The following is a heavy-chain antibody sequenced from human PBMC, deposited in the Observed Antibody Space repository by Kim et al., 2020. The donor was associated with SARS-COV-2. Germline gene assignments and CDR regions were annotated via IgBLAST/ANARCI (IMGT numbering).Heavy chain of an antibody. CDR3: TRIAAGPSFDY. Sequence: GGSLRLSCAASGFTFSGSAMHWVRQASGKGLEWVGRIRDKSKSYATAYAASVKGRFTISRDDSKNTAYLQMNSLKTEETAVYYCTRIAAGPSFDYWGQGTLVTVSS. CDR2: IRDKSKSYAT. D-gene: IGHD6-25*01. J-gene: IGHJ4*02. CDR1: GFTFSGSA. V-gene: IGHV3-73*01.